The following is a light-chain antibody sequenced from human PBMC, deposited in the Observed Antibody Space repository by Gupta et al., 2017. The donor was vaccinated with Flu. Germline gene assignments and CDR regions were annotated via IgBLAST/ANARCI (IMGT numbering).Light chain of an antibody. CDR3: CSYAGSSTFV. CDR1: SSDVGTYNL. Sequence: QSALTQPASVSGSPGQSITISCTGTSSDVGTYNLVSWYQHHPGKVPTLLIYEVSKRPSGVSDRFSGSKSGNTASLTISGLQTDDEAHYYCCSYAGSSTFVFGTGAEVTVL. V-gene: IGLV2-23*02. CDR2: EVS. J-gene: IGLJ1*01.